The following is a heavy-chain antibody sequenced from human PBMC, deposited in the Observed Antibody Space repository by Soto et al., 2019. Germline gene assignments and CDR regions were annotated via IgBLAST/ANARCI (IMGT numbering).Heavy chain of an antibody. Sequence: EVQLVESGGGLVKPGGSLRLSCAASGFTFSSYSMNWVRQAPGKGLEWVSSISSSSSYIYYADSVKGRFTISRDNAKNSLYQQMNSLRAEDTAVYYCARGVPDYYGSGSYYPGGMDVWGQGTTVTVSS. CDR3: ARGVPDYYGSGSYYPGGMDV. CDR2: ISSSSSYI. CDR1: GFTFSSYS. V-gene: IGHV3-21*01. J-gene: IGHJ6*02. D-gene: IGHD3-10*01.